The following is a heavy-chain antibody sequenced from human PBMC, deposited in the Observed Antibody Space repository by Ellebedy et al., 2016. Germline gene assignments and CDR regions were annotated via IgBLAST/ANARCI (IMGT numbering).Heavy chain of an antibody. CDR2: ISYDGSNK. Sequence: GESLKISCAASGFTFSICAMHWVRQAPGKGLEWVAVISYDGSNKYYADSVKGRFAISRDNSKNTVYLQMNSLRAEDTALYYCARDCGSGSPTPDYWGQGTLVTVSS. J-gene: IGHJ4*02. CDR3: ARDCGSGSPTPDY. V-gene: IGHV3-30*09. CDR1: GFTFSICA. D-gene: IGHD3-10*01.